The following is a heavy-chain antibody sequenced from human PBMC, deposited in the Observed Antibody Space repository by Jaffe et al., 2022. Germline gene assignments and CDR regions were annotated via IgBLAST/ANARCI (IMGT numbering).Heavy chain of an antibody. D-gene: IGHD3-9*01. J-gene: IGHJ3*02. CDR1: GFTFSSYW. CDR3: ASAAKTPPDYDTYYDILTGYYTTRHAFDI. Sequence: EVQLVESGGGLVQPGGSLRLSCAASGFTFSSYWMSWVRQAPGKGLEWVANIKQDGSEKYYVDSVKGRFTISRDNAKNSLYLQMNSLRAEDTAVYYCASAAKTPPDYDTYYDILTGYYTTRHAFDIWGQGTMVTVSS. V-gene: IGHV3-7*05. CDR2: IKQDGSEK.